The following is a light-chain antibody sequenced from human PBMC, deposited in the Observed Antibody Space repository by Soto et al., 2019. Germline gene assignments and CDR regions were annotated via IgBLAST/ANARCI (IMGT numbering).Light chain of an antibody. Sequence: EIVLTQSPATLSSFPGDRVTLSCRASQYINTRLAWYQHRPGQAPRLIISGAYTRATGIPARFSGSGSGTEFTLTISSLQSEDFAVYYCQQYNNWPPTFGQGTKVDIK. CDR2: GAY. CDR1: QYINTR. J-gene: IGKJ1*01. CDR3: QQYNNWPPT. V-gene: IGKV3-15*01.